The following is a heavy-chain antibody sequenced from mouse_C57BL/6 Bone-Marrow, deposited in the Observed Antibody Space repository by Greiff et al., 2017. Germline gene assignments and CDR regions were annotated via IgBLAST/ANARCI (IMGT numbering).Heavy chain of an antibody. V-gene: IGHV1-63*01. CDR3: AREGGDGYFQFAY. CDR2: IYPGGGYT. J-gene: IGHJ3*01. D-gene: IGHD2-3*01. CDR1: GYTFTNYW. Sequence: VKLMESGAELVRPGTSVKMSCKASGYTFTNYWIGWAKQRPGHGLEWIGDIYPGGGYTNYNEKFKGKATLTADKSSSTAYMQFSSLTSEDSAIYYCAREGGDGYFQFAYWGQGTLVTVSA.